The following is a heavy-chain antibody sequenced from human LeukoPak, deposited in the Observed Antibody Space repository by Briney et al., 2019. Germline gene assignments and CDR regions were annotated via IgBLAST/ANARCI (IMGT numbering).Heavy chain of an antibody. Sequence: PSETLSLTCTVSGGSISSYYWSWIRRPPGKGLEWIGYIYTSGSTNYNPSLKSRVTISVDTSKNQFSLKLSSVTAADTAVYYCARHDEVFWSPFHPWGQGTLVTVSS. CDR3: ARHDEVFWSPFHP. D-gene: IGHD3-3*01. J-gene: IGHJ5*02. CDR1: GGSISSYY. CDR2: IYTSGST. V-gene: IGHV4-4*09.